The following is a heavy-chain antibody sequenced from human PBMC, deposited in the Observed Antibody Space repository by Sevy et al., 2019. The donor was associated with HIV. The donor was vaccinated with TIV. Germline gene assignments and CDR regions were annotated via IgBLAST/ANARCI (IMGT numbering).Heavy chain of an antibody. CDR1: GFNFSPYA. V-gene: IGHV3-7*03. CDR3: ARAIGISASF. CDR2: INEDGSKQ. J-gene: IGHJ4*02. Sequence: GSLRLSCAASGFNFSPYAIHWVRQAPGKGLEWVANINEDGSKQYYVDSVKGRFTISRDNAKSSVFLEMNSLRVDDAAIYYCARAIGISASFWGQGTLVTVSS. D-gene: IGHD2-15*01.